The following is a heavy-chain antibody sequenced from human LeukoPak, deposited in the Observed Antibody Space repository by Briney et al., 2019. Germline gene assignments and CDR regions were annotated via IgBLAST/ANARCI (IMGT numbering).Heavy chain of an antibody. CDR3: AKTSSGWYPNFDY. CDR2: LSGSGGST. Sequence: PGGSLRLSCSAPEFTFSSYAMSWVRQAPGKGLEWVSTLSGSGGSTYYADSVKGRFTISRDNSKNTLFLQMNSLRAEDTAVYYCAKTSSGWYPNFDYWGQGTLVTVSS. CDR1: EFTFSSYA. V-gene: IGHV3-23*01. J-gene: IGHJ4*02. D-gene: IGHD6-19*01.